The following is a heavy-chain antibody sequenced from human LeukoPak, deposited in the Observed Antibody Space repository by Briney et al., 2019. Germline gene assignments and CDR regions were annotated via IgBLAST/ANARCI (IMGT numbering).Heavy chain of an antibody. V-gene: IGHV3-48*03. CDR1: GFTFSSYE. CDR3: ARPQGYDFWSGPFDY. J-gene: IGHJ4*02. CDR2: ISSSGSTI. Sequence: GGSLRLSCAASGFTFSSYEMNWVRQAPGKGLEWVSYISSSGSTICYADSVKGRFTISRDNAKNSLYPQMNSLRAEDTAVYYCARPQGYDFWSGPFDYWGQGTLVTVSS. D-gene: IGHD3-3*01.